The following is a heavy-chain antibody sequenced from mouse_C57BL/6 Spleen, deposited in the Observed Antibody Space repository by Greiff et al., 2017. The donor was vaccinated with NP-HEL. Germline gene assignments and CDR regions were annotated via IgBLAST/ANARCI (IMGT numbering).Heavy chain of an antibody. CDR2: IHPNSGST. D-gene: IGHD4-1*01. CDR1: GYTFTSYW. Sequence: VQLQQPGAELVKPGASVTLSCKASGYTFTSYWMHWVKQRPGQGLEWIGMIHPNSGSTNYNEKFKSKATLTVDNSSSTAYMQLSSLTSEASAVYYWASRDWGDYWGEGTTLTVSS. V-gene: IGHV1-64*01. J-gene: IGHJ2*01. CDR3: ASRDWGDY.